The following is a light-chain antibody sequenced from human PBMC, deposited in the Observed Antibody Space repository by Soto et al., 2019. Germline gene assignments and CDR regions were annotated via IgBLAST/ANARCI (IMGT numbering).Light chain of an antibody. CDR1: QSIRTT. J-gene: IGKJ2*01. V-gene: IGKV3-15*01. Sequence: EIVMTQSPATLSVSPGARATLSCRASQSIRTTLAWYRHKPGQAPSLLIYEASTRATGIPARFSGSGSGTEFTLTISSLQSEDFAIYYCQHYDNWPLTFGQGTKLEI. CDR2: EAS. CDR3: QHYDNWPLT.